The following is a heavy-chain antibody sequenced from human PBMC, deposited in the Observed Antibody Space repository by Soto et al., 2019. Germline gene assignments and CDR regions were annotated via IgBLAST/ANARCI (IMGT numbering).Heavy chain of an antibody. Sequence: GGSLRLSCAASGFTFSSYAMSWVRQSPGKGLEWVSAISGSGGSTYYADSVKGRFTIPRDNSKNTLYLQMNSLRAEDTAVYYCAKDLEYYDSSGYLDYWGQGTLVTVSS. CDR3: AKDLEYYDSSGYLDY. J-gene: IGHJ4*02. CDR1: GFTFSSYA. D-gene: IGHD3-22*01. V-gene: IGHV3-23*01. CDR2: ISGSGGST.